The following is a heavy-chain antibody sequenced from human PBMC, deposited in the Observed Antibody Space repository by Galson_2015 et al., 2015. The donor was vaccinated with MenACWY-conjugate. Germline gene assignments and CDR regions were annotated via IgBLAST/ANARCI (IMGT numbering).Heavy chain of an antibody. V-gene: IGHV3-21*01. CDR3: ARSSYYDFWSGYAPDY. CDR2: ISSSSSYI. J-gene: IGHJ4*02. D-gene: IGHD3-3*01. Sequence: SLRLSCAASGFTFSSYSMNWVRQAPGKGLEWVSSISSSSSYIYYADSVKGRFTISRDNAKNSLYLQMNSLRAEDTAVYYCARSSYYDFWSGYAPDYWGQGTLVIVSS. CDR1: GFTFSSYS.